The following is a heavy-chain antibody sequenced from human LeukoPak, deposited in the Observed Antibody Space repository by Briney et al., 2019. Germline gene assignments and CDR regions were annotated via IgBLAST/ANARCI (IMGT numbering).Heavy chain of an antibody. CDR1: GYTFISYP. D-gene: IGHD3-16*02. Sequence: ASVKVSCKASGYTFISYPIHWVRQAPGQRLEWMGWINADNGNTKYSQKFQGRVTITRDASASTAHMELSSLRSEDTAVYYCARAGIMITFGGVIDPRNWFFDLWGRGTLVTISS. CDR3: ARAGIMITFGGVIDPRNWFFDL. J-gene: IGHJ2*01. V-gene: IGHV1-3*01. CDR2: INADNGNT.